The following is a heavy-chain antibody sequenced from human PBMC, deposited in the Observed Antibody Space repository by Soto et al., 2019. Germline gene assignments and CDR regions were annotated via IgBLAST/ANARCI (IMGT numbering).Heavy chain of an antibody. CDR3: VKDPVGPAAIGWLDP. CDR1: GFTFSSYA. CDR2: ISGSGDRT. Sequence: GGSLRLSCAASGFTFSSYAMSWVRQAPGKGLEWVSGISGSGDRTYHADSVKGRFTISRDSSKNTLYLQMNSLRAEDTAVYYCVKDPVGPAAIGWLDPWGQGTLVTVSS. D-gene: IGHD2-2*02. V-gene: IGHV3-23*01. J-gene: IGHJ5*02.